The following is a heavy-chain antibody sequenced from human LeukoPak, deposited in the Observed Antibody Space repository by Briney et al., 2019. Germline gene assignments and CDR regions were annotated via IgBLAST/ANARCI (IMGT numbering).Heavy chain of an antibody. V-gene: IGHV3-23*01. J-gene: IGHJ4*02. CDR1: GVTLSNYG. CDR3: AKRGVVIRVILVGFHKEANYFDS. D-gene: IGHD3-22*01. Sequence: GGSLRLSCAVSGVTLSNYGMSWVRQAPGKGLEWVGGISGSGGSTNYADSVKGRFTISRDSPKNTLYLQMNSLRAEDTAVYFCAKRGVVIRVILVGFHKEANYFDSWGQGALVTVSS. CDR2: ISGSGGST.